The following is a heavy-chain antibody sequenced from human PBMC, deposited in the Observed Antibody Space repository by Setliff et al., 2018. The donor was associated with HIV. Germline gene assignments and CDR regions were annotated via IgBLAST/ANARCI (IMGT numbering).Heavy chain of an antibody. J-gene: IGHJ4*02. D-gene: IGHD3-22*01. CDR3: ATDAEAPDYYDGSVFLHIFDN. CDR2: ITSDSGSASI. CDR1: GFTLSHYT. Sequence: GGSLRLSCEASGFTLSHYTMNWVRQAPGKGLKWVSAITSDSGSASIDYADSVKGRFTISRDNAKNSLYLQMKSLRVEDTAVYYCATDAEAPDYYDGSVFLHIFDNWGQGTLVTVSS. V-gene: IGHV3-48*01.